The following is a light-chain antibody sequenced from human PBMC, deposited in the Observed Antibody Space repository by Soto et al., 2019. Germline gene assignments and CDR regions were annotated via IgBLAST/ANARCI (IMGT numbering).Light chain of an antibody. Sequence: DIQMTQSPSSLSASVGDRVTITCRASQSISSNLNWYQQKPGKAPKLLIYTAASLQSGVPSRFSGSGSGTDFTLTIASLQLEDFATYYCKKSNSLPPTFGQGTKVDIK. CDR1: QSISSN. J-gene: IGKJ1*01. V-gene: IGKV1-39*01. CDR3: KKSNSLPPT. CDR2: TAA.